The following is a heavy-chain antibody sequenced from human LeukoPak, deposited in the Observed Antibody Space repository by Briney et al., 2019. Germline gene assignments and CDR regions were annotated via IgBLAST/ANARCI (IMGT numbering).Heavy chain of an antibody. D-gene: IGHD3-3*01. Sequence: ASVKVSCKASGYTFTGYYMHWVRQAPGQGLEWMGWINPNSGGTNYAQKFQGRVTMTRDTSISTAYMELSRLRSEDTAVYYCAGDFWSGGYYYYYYGMDVWGQGTTVTVSS. CDR2: INPNSGGT. CDR1: GYTFTGYY. CDR3: AGDFWSGGYYYYYYGMDV. J-gene: IGHJ6*02. V-gene: IGHV1-2*02.